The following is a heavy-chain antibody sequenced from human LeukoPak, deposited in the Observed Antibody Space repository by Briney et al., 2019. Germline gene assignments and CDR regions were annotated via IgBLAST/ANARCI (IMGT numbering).Heavy chain of an antibody. CDR2: INPNSGGT. CDR3: ARDPWDIVVVPAAMGEESYYYYGMDV. D-gene: IGHD2-2*01. V-gene: IGHV1-2*02. CDR1: GYTFTGYY. Sequence: ASVKVSCKASGYTFTGYYMHWVRQAPGQGLEWMGWINPNSGGTNYAQKFQGRVTMTRDTSISTAYMELSRLRSDDTAVYYCARDPWDIVVVPAAMGEESYYYYGMDVWGQGTTVTVSS. J-gene: IGHJ6*02.